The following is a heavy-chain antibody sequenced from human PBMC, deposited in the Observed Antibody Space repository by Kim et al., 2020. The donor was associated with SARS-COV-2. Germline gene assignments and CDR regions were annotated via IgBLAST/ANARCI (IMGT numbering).Heavy chain of an antibody. CDR1: GFTFSSYA. CDR2: ISGSGGST. V-gene: IGHV3-23*01. D-gene: IGHD3-22*01. Sequence: GGSLRLSCAASGFTFSSYAMSWVRQAPGKGLEWVSAISGSGGSTYYADSVKGRFTISRDNSKNTLYLQMNSLRDEDTAVYYCAKGERITMIVVVTLFDYWGQGTLVTVSS. J-gene: IGHJ4*02. CDR3: AKGERITMIVVVTLFDY.